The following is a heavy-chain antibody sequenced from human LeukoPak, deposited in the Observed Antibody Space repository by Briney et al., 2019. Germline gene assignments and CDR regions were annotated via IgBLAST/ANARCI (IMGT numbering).Heavy chain of an antibody. V-gene: IGHV1-2*02. D-gene: IGHD2-2*01. CDR1: GYTFTGYY. J-gene: IGHJ4*02. CDR2: INPNSGGT. Sequence: SVKVSCKASGYTFTGYYMHWVRQAPGQGLEWMGWINPNSGGTNYAQKFQGRVTMTRDTSISTAYMELSRLRSDDTAVYYCARIYCSSTSCYLLDYWGQGTLVTVSS. CDR3: ARIYCSSTSCYLLDY.